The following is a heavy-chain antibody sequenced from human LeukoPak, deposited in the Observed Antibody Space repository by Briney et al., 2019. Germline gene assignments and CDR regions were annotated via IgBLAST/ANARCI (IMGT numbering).Heavy chain of an antibody. Sequence: ASLKVSSKASGYTFTIYGISWVRQAPGQGLEWRGWISAYNGNTNYAQKLQGRVTMTTDTSTSTAYMELRSLRSDDTAVYYCARVYSSSWSSPGFDPWGQGTLVTVSS. CDR2: ISAYNGNT. CDR3: ARVYSSSWSSPGFDP. D-gene: IGHD6-13*01. V-gene: IGHV1-18*01. J-gene: IGHJ5*02. CDR1: GYTFTIYG.